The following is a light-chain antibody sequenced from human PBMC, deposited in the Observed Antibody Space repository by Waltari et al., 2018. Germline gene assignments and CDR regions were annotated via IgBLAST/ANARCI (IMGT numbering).Light chain of an antibody. CDR2: DAS. CDR1: QSVGYY. Sequence: EIVLTQSPDTLSLSPGERATLSCRASQSVGYYLAWYQHKPGQAPRLLIHDASVRATGIPARFSGSGSVPDFPLTISRLDAEDFAVYSCLQRSNRPLTFGRGTKVEI. V-gene: IGKV3-11*01. J-gene: IGKJ4*01. CDR3: LQRSNRPLT.